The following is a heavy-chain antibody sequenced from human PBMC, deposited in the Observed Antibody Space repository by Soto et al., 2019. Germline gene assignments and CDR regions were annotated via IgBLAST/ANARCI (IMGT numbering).Heavy chain of an antibody. CDR2: IKHDGNEK. D-gene: IGHD3-22*01. J-gene: IGHJ6*02. Sequence: GGSLRLSCAATGFIFGTYWMSWVRQAPGKGLEWVANIKHDGNEKYYADSVKGRFTVSRDNVKNFLHLQMSSLRGDDTGVYFCVRATLSWGHYYFRGLDVWGQGTTVTVSS. CDR1: GFIFGTYW. V-gene: IGHV3-7*01. CDR3: VRATLSWGHYYFRGLDV.